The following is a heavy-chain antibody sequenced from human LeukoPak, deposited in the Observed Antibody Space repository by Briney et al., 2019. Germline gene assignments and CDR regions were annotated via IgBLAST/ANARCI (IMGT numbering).Heavy chain of an antibody. CDR2: ISYDGSNK. CDR3: ANSRNPTVTTFAFGY. J-gene: IGHJ4*02. V-gene: IGHV3-30*18. Sequence: GGSLRLSCAASGFTFSSYGMHWVRQAPGKGLEWVAVISYDGSNKYYADSVKGRFTISRDNSKNTLYLQMNSLRAEDTAVYYCANSRNPTVTTFAFGYWGQGTLVTVSS. D-gene: IGHD4-17*01. CDR1: GFTFSSYG.